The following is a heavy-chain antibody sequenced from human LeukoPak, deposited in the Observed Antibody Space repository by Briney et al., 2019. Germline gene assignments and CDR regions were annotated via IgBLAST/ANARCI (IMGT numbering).Heavy chain of an antibody. D-gene: IGHD5-24*01. CDR3: ARDLDGYSVFDY. CDR2: IKQDGSDK. Sequence: GGSLRLSCAASGFTFNSYWMSWVRQPPGKGLEWVAKIKQDGSDKYYVDSVMGRFTISRDNTKNSLYLQMNSLRAEDMAVYYCARDLDGYSVFDYWGQGTLVTVSS. CDR1: GFTFNSYW. V-gene: IGHV3-7*03. J-gene: IGHJ4*02.